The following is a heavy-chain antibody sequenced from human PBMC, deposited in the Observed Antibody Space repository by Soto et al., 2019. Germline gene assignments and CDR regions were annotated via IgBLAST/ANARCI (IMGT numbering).Heavy chain of an antibody. Sequence: PSETLSLTCTVSGGSISSYYWSWIRQPPGKGLEWIGYIYYSGSTNYNPSLKSRVTISVDTSKNQFSLKLSSVTAADTAVYYCARVERVPAAIRGNWFDPWGQGTLVTVSS. CDR1: GGSISSYY. J-gene: IGHJ5*02. V-gene: IGHV4-59*01. CDR3: ARVERVPAAIRGNWFDP. D-gene: IGHD2-2*02. CDR2: IYYSGST.